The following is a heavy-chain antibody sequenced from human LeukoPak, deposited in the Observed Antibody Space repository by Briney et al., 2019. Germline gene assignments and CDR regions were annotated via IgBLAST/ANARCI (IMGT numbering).Heavy chain of an antibody. J-gene: IGHJ6*02. CDR3: ARDRIIDVMDV. Sequence: PSETLSLTCAVSGGSISSSNWWTWVRQPPGKGLEWIGEIYHGTKTNYNPSLQSRVTISVDKSSNQLSLNLSSTTAADTAVYYCARDRIIDVMDVWGQGTTVTVSS. V-gene: IGHV4-4*02. D-gene: IGHD2-15*01. CDR1: GGSISSSNW. CDR2: IYHGTKT.